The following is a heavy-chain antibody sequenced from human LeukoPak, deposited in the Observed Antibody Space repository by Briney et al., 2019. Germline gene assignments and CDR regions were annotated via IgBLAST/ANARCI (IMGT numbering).Heavy chain of an antibody. CDR3: ARRGNAFDI. CDR2: IYPDDSDT. V-gene: IGHV5-51*01. CDR1: GYSFTNYW. J-gene: IGHJ3*02. Sequence: GESLKISCEGSGYSFTNYWIGWVRQMPGKGLEWMGIIYPDDSDTRYSPSFQGQVTISADKSISTAYLQWGNLKASDTATYYCARRGNAFDIWGQGTMVTVSS. D-gene: IGHD3-10*01.